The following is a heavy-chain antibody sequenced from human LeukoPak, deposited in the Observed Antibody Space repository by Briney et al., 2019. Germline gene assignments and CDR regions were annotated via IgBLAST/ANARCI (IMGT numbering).Heavy chain of an antibody. J-gene: IGHJ6*02. Sequence: ASVKVSCKVSGYTLTELSMHWVRQAPGKGLEWMGGFDPEDGETIYAQKFQGRVTMTEDTSTDTAYMELSSLRSEDTAVYYCATCGSYYSRDYYYGMDVWGQGTTVTVSS. CDR3: ATCGSYYSRDYYYGMDV. CDR2: FDPEDGET. CDR1: GYTLTELS. V-gene: IGHV1-24*01. D-gene: IGHD1-26*01.